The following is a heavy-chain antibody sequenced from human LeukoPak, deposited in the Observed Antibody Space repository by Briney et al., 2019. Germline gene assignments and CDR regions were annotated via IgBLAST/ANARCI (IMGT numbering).Heavy chain of an antibody. CDR2: MYYRGNT. V-gene: IGHV4-38-2*02. CDR3: ATGVHGIAAAGDYYFDY. D-gene: IGHD6-13*01. Sequence: PSETLSLTCTVSGYSISSDYFWGWIRQSPGKGLEWIGYMYYRGNTNYDPSLKSRVTISIDTPNNQFSLKLSSVTAADTAVYYCATGVHGIAAAGDYYFDYWGQGTLVTVSS. J-gene: IGHJ4*02. CDR1: GYSISSDYF.